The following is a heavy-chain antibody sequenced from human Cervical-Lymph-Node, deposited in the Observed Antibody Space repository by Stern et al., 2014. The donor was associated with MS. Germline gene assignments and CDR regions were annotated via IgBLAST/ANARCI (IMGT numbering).Heavy chain of an antibody. J-gene: IGHJ4*02. CDR3: ARGNGVCDY. CDR2: INTKTGNP. D-gene: IGHD2-8*01. V-gene: IGHV7-4-1*02. Sequence: VHLVESGSELKKPGASVKISCKASGYTFTTYSMNWVRQAPGQGLEWMGLINTKTGNPTYAQGFTGRFVFSVDASVSTAYLQISSLKTEDTAVYYCARGNGVCDYWGQGTLLTVAS. CDR1: GYTFTTYS.